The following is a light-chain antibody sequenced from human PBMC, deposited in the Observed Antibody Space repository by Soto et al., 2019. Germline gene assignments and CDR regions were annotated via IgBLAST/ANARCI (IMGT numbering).Light chain of an antibody. Sequence: DIQLTQSPSSLSASVGDRVTITCRASQGISRNLAWYQQRPGKAPQLLISAASTLQSGVTSRFSSSGSGTDFTLTISSLHPEDFATYYYQQLNSYPLTFGGGTKVEIK. CDR2: AAS. CDR1: QGISRN. CDR3: QQLNSYPLT. V-gene: IGKV1-9*01. J-gene: IGKJ4*01.